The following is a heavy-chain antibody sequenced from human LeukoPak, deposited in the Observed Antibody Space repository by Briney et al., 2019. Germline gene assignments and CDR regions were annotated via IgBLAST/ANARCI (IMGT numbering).Heavy chain of an antibody. V-gene: IGHV4-31*03. D-gene: IGHD2-15*01. CDR1: RVSISSGAYY. J-gene: IGHJ4*02. CDR3: ARVQVPFSRGLFDY. CDR2: IHYSGST. Sequence: SQTLSLTCTVSRVSISSGAYYWSWLRQYPGKGLEWIGYIHYSGSTYYSPSLKSRVTISVDTSKNQFSLKLSSVTAADTAVYYCARVQVPFSRGLFDYWGQGTLVTVSS.